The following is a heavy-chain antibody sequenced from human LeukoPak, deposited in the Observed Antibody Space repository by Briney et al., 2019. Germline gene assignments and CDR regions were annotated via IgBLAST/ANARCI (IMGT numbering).Heavy chain of an antibody. Sequence: ASVKVSCKASGYTFTGYYMHWVRQAPGQGLEWMGRINPNSGGTNYAQKFRGRVTMTRDTSISTAYMELSRLRSDDTAVYYCARSGVYYDSSGEFDYWGQGTLVTVSS. D-gene: IGHD3-22*01. J-gene: IGHJ4*02. CDR2: INPNSGGT. V-gene: IGHV1-2*06. CDR1: GYTFTGYY. CDR3: ARSGVYYDSSGEFDY.